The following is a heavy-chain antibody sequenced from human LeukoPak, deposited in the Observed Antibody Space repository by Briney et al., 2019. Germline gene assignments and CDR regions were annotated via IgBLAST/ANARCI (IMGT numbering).Heavy chain of an antibody. CDR1: GYSISSGHY. V-gene: IGHV4-38-2*02. D-gene: IGHD6-6*01. CDR2: IYHSGST. Sequence: SETLSLTCTVSGYSISSGHYWGWIRQPPGKGLEWIGSIYHSGSTYYNPSLKSRVTISVDTSKNQFSLKLSSVTAADTAVYYCARGLRQLVRSWHYWGQGTLVTVSS. CDR3: ARGLRQLVRSWHY. J-gene: IGHJ4*02.